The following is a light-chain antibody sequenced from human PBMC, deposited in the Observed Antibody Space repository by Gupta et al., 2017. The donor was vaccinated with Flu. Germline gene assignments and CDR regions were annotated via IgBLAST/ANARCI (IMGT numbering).Light chain of an antibody. CDR3: QQYNSYWT. V-gene: IGKV1-5*03. CDR1: QSVSTW. Sequence: ASVGDRVTITCRASQSVSTWLAWYQQKPGKAPKLLIYRASNLESGVPSRFSGSGSETEYTLTISSLQPDDSATYYCQQYNSYWTFGQGTKVEIK. J-gene: IGKJ1*01. CDR2: RAS.